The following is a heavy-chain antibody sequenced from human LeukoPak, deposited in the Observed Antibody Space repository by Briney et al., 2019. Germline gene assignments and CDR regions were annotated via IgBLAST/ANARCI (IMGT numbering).Heavy chain of an antibody. CDR3: EAARGYCSGGSCFDY. J-gene: IGHJ4*02. V-gene: IGHV3-23*01. CDR1: GFTFSSYA. Sequence: GGSLRHSCAASGFTFSSYAMSWVRQAPGKGLEWVSAISGSGGSTYYADSVKGRFTISRDNSKNTLYLQMNSLRAEDTAVYYCEAARGYCSGGSCFDYWGQGTLVTVSS. D-gene: IGHD2-15*01. CDR2: ISGSGGST.